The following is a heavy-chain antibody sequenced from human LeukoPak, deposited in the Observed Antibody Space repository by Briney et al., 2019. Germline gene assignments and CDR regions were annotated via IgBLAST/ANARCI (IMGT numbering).Heavy chain of an antibody. V-gene: IGHV5-51*01. CDR2: IHPSDSDT. CDR3: ARPFGNHFDY. CDR1: GYTFTSFW. D-gene: IGHD2/OR15-2a*01. J-gene: IGHJ4*02. Sequence: GESLKISCKGSGYTFTSFWIGWVRQMPGKGLEWMGIIHPSDSDTRYSPSFQGQVTFSVDRSITTAYLQWSSLKASDTAMYYCARPFGNHFDYWGQGALVTVSS.